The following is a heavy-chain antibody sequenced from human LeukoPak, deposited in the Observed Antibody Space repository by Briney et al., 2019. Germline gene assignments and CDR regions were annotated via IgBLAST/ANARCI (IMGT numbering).Heavy chain of an antibody. CDR2: ISGYNGNT. CDR1: GYTFTSYG. J-gene: IGHJ5*02. V-gene: IGHV1-18*01. CDR3: ARGGTIFGVVITEGYNWFDP. D-gene: IGHD3-3*01. Sequence: ASVKVSCKASGYTFTSYGISWVRQAPGQGLEWMGWISGYNGNTKYAQKLQGRVTMTTDTSTSTAYMELRSLRSEDTAVYYCARGGTIFGVVITEGYNWFDPWGQGTLVTVSS.